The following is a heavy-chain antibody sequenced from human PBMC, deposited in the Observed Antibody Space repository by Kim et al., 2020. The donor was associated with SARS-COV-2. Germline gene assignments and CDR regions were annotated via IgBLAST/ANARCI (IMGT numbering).Heavy chain of an antibody. J-gene: IGHJ4*02. CDR3: ASGYSYGSLTA. D-gene: IGHD5-18*01. V-gene: IGHV4-39*01. Sequence: YYNPSLKSRVTISVDTSKNQFSLKLSSVTAADTAVYYCASGYSYGSLTAWGQGTLVTVSS.